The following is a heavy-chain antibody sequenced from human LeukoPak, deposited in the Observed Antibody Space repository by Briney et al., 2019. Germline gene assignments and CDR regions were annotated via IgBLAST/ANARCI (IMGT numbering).Heavy chain of an antibody. CDR1: GIIFSDFG. J-gene: IGHJ3*01. Sequence: GGSLRLSCAASGIIFSDFGMHWVRQAPGKGLEWMAIIWYDGSNKYYADSVKGRFTISRDNSQNTMYLQMNSLRAEDSAVYYCAKXTCSGASCFSNSPDAFDVWGQGXMLTV. CDR2: IWYDGSNK. CDR3: AKXTCSGASCFSNSPDAFDV. V-gene: IGHV3-33*06. D-gene: IGHD2-15*01.